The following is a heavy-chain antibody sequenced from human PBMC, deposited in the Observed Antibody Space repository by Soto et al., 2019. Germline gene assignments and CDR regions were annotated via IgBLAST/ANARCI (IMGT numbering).Heavy chain of an antibody. CDR2: INAGNGNT. J-gene: IGHJ3*02. Sequence: ASVKLSCTACGYTFTSYAMHCVRQAPGQRLEWMGWINAGNGNTKYSQKFQGRVTITRDTSASTAYMELSSLRSEDTAVYYCARGGGDYGGDAFDIWGQGTMVTVSS. V-gene: IGHV1-3*01. CDR1: GYTFTSYA. CDR3: ARGGGDYGGDAFDI. D-gene: IGHD4-17*01.